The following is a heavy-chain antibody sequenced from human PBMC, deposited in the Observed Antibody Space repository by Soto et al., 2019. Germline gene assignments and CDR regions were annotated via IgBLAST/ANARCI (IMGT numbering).Heavy chain of an antibody. V-gene: IGHV4-61*01. D-gene: IGHD5-18*01. CDR2: IYYSGST. CDR1: GGSVSSGSYY. CDR3: AREKRRFGGDSYGTNVDY. Sequence: QVQLQESGPGLVKPSETLSLTCTVSGGSVSSGSYYWSWIRQPPGKGLEWIGYIYYSGSTNYNPSLKSRVTISVDKSKNQFSLKLSSVTAADTAVYYCAREKRRFGGDSYGTNVDYWGQGTLVTVAS. J-gene: IGHJ4*02.